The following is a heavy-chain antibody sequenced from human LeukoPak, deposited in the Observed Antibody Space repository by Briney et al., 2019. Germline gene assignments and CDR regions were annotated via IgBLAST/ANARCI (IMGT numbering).Heavy chain of an antibody. D-gene: IGHD2-8*01. Sequence: GGALRLSCSASAFTFRNFAISWVRQAPGKGLEWVSSIGGGDTHYADSVKGRFTISRGDSRSTVDLQMSSLRAEDTAVYYCAKDGQSFNSMYDYFDSWGQGTLVTVSS. V-gene: IGHV3-23*01. CDR3: AKDGQSFNSMYDYFDS. J-gene: IGHJ4*02. CDR2: IGGGDT. CDR1: AFTFRNFA.